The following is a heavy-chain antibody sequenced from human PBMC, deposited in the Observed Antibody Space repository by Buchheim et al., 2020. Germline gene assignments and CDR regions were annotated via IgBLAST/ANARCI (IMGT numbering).Heavy chain of an antibody. V-gene: IGHV2-70*15. CDR3: ARENTYYYGSGAVDY. CDR1: GFSLSTSGMC. J-gene: IGHJ4*02. CDR2: IDWDDDK. Sequence: QVTLRESGPALVKPTQTLTLTCTFSGFSLSTSGMCVSWIRQPPGKALEWLARIDWDDDKYYSTSLKPRLTISKDPSKNQVVLTMTNMDPVDTATYYCARENTYYYGSGAVDYWGQGTL. D-gene: IGHD3-10*01.